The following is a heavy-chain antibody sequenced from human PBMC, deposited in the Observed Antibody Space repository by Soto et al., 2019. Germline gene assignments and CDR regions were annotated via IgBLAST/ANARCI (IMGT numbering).Heavy chain of an antibody. Sequence: SETLCLTCGVSGDSVGGTHGWTWVRQTPGKGLEWIGEVYHTGTTKYNPSLKNRVTISVDKSNNQFSLDLKSVTAADTAVYYCATLPPRIVVTVLPMPSWGQGTLVTVSS. CDR1: GDSVGGTHG. V-gene: IGHV4-4*02. CDR2: VYHTGTT. J-gene: IGHJ1*01. D-gene: IGHD2-15*01. CDR3: ATLPPRIVVTVLPMPS.